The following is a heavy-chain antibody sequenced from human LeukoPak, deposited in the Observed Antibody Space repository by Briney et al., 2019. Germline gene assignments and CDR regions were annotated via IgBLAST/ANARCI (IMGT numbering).Heavy chain of an antibody. Sequence: AGSLRLSCAASGFIFSDYSMNWVRQAPGKGLEWVSHITSSSSTIYYADSVKGRFTISRDNGKNSLYLQMNSLRAEDTAVYYCAREGPYSSSNDWGQGTLVTVSS. CDR2: ITSSSSTI. CDR3: AREGPYSSSND. D-gene: IGHD6-6*01. J-gene: IGHJ4*02. CDR1: GFIFSDYS. V-gene: IGHV3-48*01.